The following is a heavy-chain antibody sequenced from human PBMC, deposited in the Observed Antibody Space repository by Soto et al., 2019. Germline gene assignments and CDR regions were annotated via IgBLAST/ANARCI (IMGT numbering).Heavy chain of an antibody. CDR3: VGGYYFGDY. Sequence: QVQLVESGGGVVQPGRSLRLSCVASGFTFRSYGMQWVRQAPGKGLEWVALISDDGSNKYYADSVKGRFTISRDNSKNTLYLQMNSLRAEETAVFYCVGGYYFGDYWGQGTLVTVSS. CDR2: ISDDGSNK. V-gene: IGHV3-30*03. D-gene: IGHD3-22*01. CDR1: GFTFRSYG. J-gene: IGHJ4*02.